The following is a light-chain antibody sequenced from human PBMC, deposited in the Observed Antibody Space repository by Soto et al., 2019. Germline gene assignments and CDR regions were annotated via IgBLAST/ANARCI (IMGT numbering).Light chain of an antibody. Sequence: EIVMTQSPATLSVSPGERATLSCRASQSVSSNLAWYQQKPGQATRLLIYGASTRATGIPARFSGSGSGTEFTLTISSLQSEDFAVYYCKQYNNWPLTFGGGTKVEIK. J-gene: IGKJ4*01. CDR1: QSVSSN. CDR3: KQYNNWPLT. CDR2: GAS. V-gene: IGKV3-15*01.